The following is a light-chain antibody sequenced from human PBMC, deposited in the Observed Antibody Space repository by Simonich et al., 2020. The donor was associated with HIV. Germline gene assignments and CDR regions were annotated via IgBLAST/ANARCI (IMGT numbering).Light chain of an antibody. CDR2: DAS. Sequence: AIQLTESPSSLSASVGDRVTITCRASQGIRSALVWYQQKPGKAPKVLIYDASTLESAVPSRFSGSGSGTDFTLTISSLQPEDFATYFCQQFNSNPRTFGQGTRLEIK. J-gene: IGKJ5*01. CDR3: QQFNSNPRT. CDR1: QGIRSA. V-gene: IGKV1-13*02.